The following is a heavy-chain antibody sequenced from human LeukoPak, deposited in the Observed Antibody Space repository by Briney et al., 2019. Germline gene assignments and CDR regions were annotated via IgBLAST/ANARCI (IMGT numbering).Heavy chain of an antibody. CDR1: GFTFSGYG. CDR2: ISSSSGYI. D-gene: IGHD6-19*01. Sequence: GGSLRLSCAASGFTFSGYGMNWVRQAPGKGLEWVSSISSSSGYIYYADSVKGRFTISRDNAKNSLYLQMNSLRAEDTAMYYCARKSIAVAGPFDYWGQGTLVTVSS. V-gene: IGHV3-21*01. J-gene: IGHJ4*02. CDR3: ARKSIAVAGPFDY.